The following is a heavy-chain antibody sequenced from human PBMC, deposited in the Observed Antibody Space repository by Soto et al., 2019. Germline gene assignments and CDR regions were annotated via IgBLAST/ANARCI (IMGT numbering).Heavy chain of an antibody. V-gene: IGHV4-39*02. CDR3: ARERGYCSGGSCPVDY. CDR2: IYYSGST. CDR1: GGSISSSSYY. J-gene: IGHJ4*02. Sequence: QLQLQESGPGLVKPSETLSLTCTVSGGSISSSSYYWGWIRQPPGKGLEWIGSIYYSGSTYYNPSLKSRVTIPXXAXKSXFSLKLSSVTAADTAVYYCARERGYCSGGSCPVDYWGQGTLVTVSS. D-gene: IGHD2-15*01.